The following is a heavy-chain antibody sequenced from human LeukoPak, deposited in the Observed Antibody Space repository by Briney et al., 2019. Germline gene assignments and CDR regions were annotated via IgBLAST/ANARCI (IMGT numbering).Heavy chain of an antibody. D-gene: IGHD2-15*01. J-gene: IGHJ3*02. CDR1: GASIRSGDYY. CDR3: ARDCSGGSCYGAFDI. Sequence: PSETLSLTCTVSGASIRSGDYYWSWIRQPPGKGLEWIGYIYDSGSTYYNPSLKSRITISVDTSENRFSLKLSSVAATDAAVYYCARDCSGGSCYGAFDIWGQGTMVTVSS. CDR2: IYDSGST. V-gene: IGHV4-30-4*01.